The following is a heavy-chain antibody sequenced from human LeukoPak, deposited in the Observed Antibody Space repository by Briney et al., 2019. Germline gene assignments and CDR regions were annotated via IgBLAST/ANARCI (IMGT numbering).Heavy chain of an antibody. CDR2: IYHSGST. D-gene: IGHD3-3*01. V-gene: IGHV4-38-2*02. J-gene: IGHJ4*02. CDR1: GYSISSGYY. CDR3: ARGRYYDFWNGYYPFDY. Sequence: SETLSLTCTVSGYSISSGYYWGWIRQPPGQGLEWIGSIYHSGSTYYNPSLKGRVTISVDTSKNQFSLKLSSVTAADTAVYYCARGRYYDFWNGYYPFDYWGQGTLVTVSS.